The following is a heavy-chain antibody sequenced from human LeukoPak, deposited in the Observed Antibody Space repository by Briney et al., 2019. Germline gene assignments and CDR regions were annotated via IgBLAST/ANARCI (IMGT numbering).Heavy chain of an antibody. J-gene: IGHJ4*02. CDR1: GFTLNTFA. Sequence: GGSLRLSCAASGFTLNTFAMHWVRQAPGRGLEWVAVISYDSSNYYYADSVKGRFTISRDNSRNSLYLQMNSLRVEDTAVYYCASMGAGVGATPADYWGQGTLVTVSS. CDR3: ASMGAGVGATPADY. D-gene: IGHD1-26*01. CDR2: ISYDSSNY. V-gene: IGHV3-30-3*01.